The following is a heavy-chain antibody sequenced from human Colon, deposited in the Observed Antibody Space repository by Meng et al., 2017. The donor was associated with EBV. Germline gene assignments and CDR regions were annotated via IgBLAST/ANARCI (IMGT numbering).Heavy chain of an antibody. CDR3: ARGPYCGGDCYWFDP. Sequence: LLLQASDSGLLQPSQPLSLTCAVSGDSISRGDYSWSWIRQPPGQGLEWIGYIYHGGTTYNTSLKSRVTISVDNSKNQFSLRLTSVTAADTAVYYCARGPYCGGDCYWFDPWGQGTLVTVSS. D-gene: IGHD2-21*02. J-gene: IGHJ5*02. CDR1: GDSISRGDYS. CDR2: IYHGGTT. V-gene: IGHV4-30-2*01.